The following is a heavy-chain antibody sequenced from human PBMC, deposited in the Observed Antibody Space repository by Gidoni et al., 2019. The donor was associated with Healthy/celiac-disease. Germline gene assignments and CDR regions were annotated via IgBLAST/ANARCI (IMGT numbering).Heavy chain of an antibody. D-gene: IGHD6-19*01. V-gene: IGHV4-61*02. CDR2: IYTSGST. Sequence: QVQLQESGPGLVKPSQTLSLTCTVSGGSISSGSYYWSWIRQPAGKGLEWIGRIYTSGSTNYNPSLKSRVTISVDTSKNQFSLKLSSVTAADTAVYYCAREGYSSGWYSLNNYYYYGMDVWGQGTTVTVSS. CDR3: AREGYSSGWYSLNNYYYYGMDV. J-gene: IGHJ6*02. CDR1: GGSISSGSYY.